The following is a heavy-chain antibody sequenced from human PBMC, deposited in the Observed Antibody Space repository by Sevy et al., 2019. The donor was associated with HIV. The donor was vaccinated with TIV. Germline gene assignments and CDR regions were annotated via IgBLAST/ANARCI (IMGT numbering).Heavy chain of an antibody. D-gene: IGHD2-8*01. CDR3: TTAPNIVLMVYAGYAFVGDI. Sequence: GGSLRLSCAASGFTFSNARMSWVRQAPGKGLEWVGRIKSKTDGGTTDYAAPVKGRFTISRDDSKNTLYLQMNSLKTEDTAVYYCTTAPNIVLMVYAGYAFVGDIWGQGTMVTVSS. V-gene: IGHV3-15*01. CDR1: GFTFSNAR. J-gene: IGHJ3*02. CDR2: IKSKTDGGTT.